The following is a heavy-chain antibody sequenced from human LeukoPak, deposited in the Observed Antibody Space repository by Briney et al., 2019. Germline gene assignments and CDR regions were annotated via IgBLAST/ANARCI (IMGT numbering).Heavy chain of an antibody. Sequence: PSETLSFTCTVSGGSISSYYWSWIRQPPGKGLEWIGYIYYSGSTNYNPSLKSRVTISVDTSKNQFSLKLSSVTAADTAVYYCARVSIAAAGLDYWGQGTLVTVSS. CDR2: IYYSGST. CDR3: ARVSIAAAGLDY. D-gene: IGHD6-13*01. CDR1: GGSISSYY. V-gene: IGHV4-59*01. J-gene: IGHJ4*02.